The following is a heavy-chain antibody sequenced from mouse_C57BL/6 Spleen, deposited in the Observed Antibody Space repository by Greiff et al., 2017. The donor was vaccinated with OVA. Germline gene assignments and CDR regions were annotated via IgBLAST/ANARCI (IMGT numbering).Heavy chain of an antibody. D-gene: IGHD1-1*01. J-gene: IGHJ4*01. Sequence: QVQLQQSGAELVRPGASLKLSCKASGYTFTSYGISWVKQRTGQGLEWIGEIYPRSGNPYYNDTFKGRATLTADNSSSTAVMELRSLTSEDSAVYVCTRIRGGHITTVVDAMDYWGQGTSVTVSS. CDR1: GYTFTSYG. V-gene: IGHV1-81*01. CDR2: IYPRSGNP. CDR3: TRIRGGHITTVVDAMDY.